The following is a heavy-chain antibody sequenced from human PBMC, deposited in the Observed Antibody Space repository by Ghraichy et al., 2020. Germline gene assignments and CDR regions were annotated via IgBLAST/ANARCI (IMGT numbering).Heavy chain of an antibody. J-gene: IGHJ4*02. V-gene: IGHV3-21*01. CDR1: GLTFSEYS. CDR3: AAGSSRNTYYFDF. Sequence: GGSLRLSCEASGLTFSEYSMNWVRQAPGKGLEWVSSISSSSSFMYFADSVRGRFTISRDNAKNSLYLQMNSLSAEDTAVYYCAAGSSRNTYYFDFWGQGTLVSVSS. CDR2: ISSSSSFM. D-gene: IGHD6-19*01.